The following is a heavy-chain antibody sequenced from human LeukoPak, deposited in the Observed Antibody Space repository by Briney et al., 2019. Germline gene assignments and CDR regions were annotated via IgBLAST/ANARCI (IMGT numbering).Heavy chain of an antibody. V-gene: IGHV4-4*09. CDR2: IYSSGSA. CDR3: ARQGAVDI. J-gene: IGHJ3*02. Sequence: SETLSLTCTVSGDSISSYYWSWIQQPPGKGLEWIGFIYSSGSANYSPSLKSRVTMSVDMSKNQFSLKLRSVTAADTAVYYCARQGAVDIWGQGTMVIVSS. CDR1: GDSISSYY.